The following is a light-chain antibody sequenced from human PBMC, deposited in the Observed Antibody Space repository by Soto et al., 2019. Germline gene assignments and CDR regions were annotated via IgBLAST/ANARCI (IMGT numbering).Light chain of an antibody. J-gene: IGKJ1*01. CDR2: GAS. V-gene: IGKV3-20*01. Sequence: EIVLTQSPGTLSLSPGERATLSCRASQSVSSSYLAWYQQKPGQAPRLLIYGASSRATGIPDRFSGSGSGTDFTLTISRLEPEDCAVYYCQQYGSSLWTVGQGTNVEIK. CDR1: QSVSSSY. CDR3: QQYGSSLWT.